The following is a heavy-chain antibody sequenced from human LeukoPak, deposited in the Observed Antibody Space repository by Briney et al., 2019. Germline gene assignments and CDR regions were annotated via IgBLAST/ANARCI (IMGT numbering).Heavy chain of an antibody. V-gene: IGHV5-51*01. D-gene: IGHD3-22*01. CDR2: ILPDQSEP. J-gene: IGHJ4*02. CDR1: GYKFSDFW. Sequence: GESLKISCKASGYKFSDFWIAWVRQMPGKGLEWMGVILPDQSEPRYHPSFEGQVTISADTSFSTTSLQWTGLKASDSALYFCARWGLEDSRGFFYFDSWGQGTLVTVSS. CDR3: ARWGLEDSRGFFYFDS.